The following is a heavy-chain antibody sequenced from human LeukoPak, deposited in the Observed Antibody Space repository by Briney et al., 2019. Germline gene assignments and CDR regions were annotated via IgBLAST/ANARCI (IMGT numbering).Heavy chain of an antibody. CDR1: GFTFSSYW. D-gene: IGHD2-8*01. J-gene: IGHJ4*02. Sequence: GGSLRLSCAASGFTFSSYWMSWVRQAPGKGLEWVANIKQDGSEKYYVDSVKGRFTISRDNAKNSLYLQMNSLRAEDTAVYYCARDLMMYARYYFDYWGQGTLVTVSS. CDR2: IKQDGSEK. CDR3: ARDLMMYARYYFDY. V-gene: IGHV3-7*01.